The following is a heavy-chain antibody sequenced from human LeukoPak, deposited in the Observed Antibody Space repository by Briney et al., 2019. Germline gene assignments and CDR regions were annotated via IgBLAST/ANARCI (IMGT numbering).Heavy chain of an antibody. CDR2: IIPILGIA. Sequence: GASVKVSCKASGGTFSSYAISWVRQAPGQGLEWMGRIIPILGIANYAQKFQGRVTITADESTSTAYMELSSLRSEDTAVYYCARSDCSSTSCYGSRWYNWFDPWGQGTLVTVSS. D-gene: IGHD2-2*01. CDR3: ARSDCSSTSCYGSRWYNWFDP. J-gene: IGHJ5*02. CDR1: GGTFSSYA. V-gene: IGHV1-69*04.